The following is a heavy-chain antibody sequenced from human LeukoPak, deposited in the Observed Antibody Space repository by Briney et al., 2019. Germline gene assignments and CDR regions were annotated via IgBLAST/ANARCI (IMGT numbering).Heavy chain of an antibody. CDR1: GFTFSSYA. CDR3: ARSWLDYYGSGGLTFDY. J-gene: IGHJ4*02. Sequence: GGSLRLSCAASGFTFSSYAMSWVRQAPGKGLEWVSAISGSGGSTYYADSVKGRFTISRDNSKNTLYLQMNSLRAEDTAVYYCARSWLDYYGSGGLTFDYWGQGTLVTVSS. CDR2: ISGSGGST. V-gene: IGHV3-23*01. D-gene: IGHD3-10*01.